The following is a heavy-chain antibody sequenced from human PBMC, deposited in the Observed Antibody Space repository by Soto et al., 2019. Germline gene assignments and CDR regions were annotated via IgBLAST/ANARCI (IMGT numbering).Heavy chain of an antibody. V-gene: IGHV4-39*01. CDR3: ANLDMITFGGVIGPNDEFDI. J-gene: IGHJ3*02. Sequence: SQTLSLTCTVSGGSIRSINHFWGRLRHAPGEGLEWIASIYYGGSTFYNASLKSRVTISIDTSKNQFSLKLSSVTAADTAVYYCANLDMITFGGVIGPNDEFDIWGPGIMVTVS. CDR1: GGSIRSINHF. CDR2: IYYGGST. D-gene: IGHD3-16*02.